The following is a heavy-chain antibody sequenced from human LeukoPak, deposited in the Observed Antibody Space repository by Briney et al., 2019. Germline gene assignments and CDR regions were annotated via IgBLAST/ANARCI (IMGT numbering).Heavy chain of an antibody. V-gene: IGHV1-2*02. D-gene: IGHD4-17*01. CDR3: TRFSMETTGGTFDI. CDR2: IIPNSGGT. J-gene: IGHJ3*02. CDR1: KYTFTGYY. Sequence: ASVKVSCKASKYTFTGYYVHWVRQAPGQGLEWMGWIIPNSGGTNSAQKFQGRVTMTSDTSISTAYMELSRLRSDDTAVYYYTRFSMETTGGTFDIWGQGTMVTVSS.